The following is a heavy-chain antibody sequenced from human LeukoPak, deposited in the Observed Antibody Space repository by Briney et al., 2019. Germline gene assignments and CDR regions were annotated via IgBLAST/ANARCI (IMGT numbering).Heavy chain of an antibody. Sequence: PGGSLRLSCAASGFTFSSYAMSWVRRAPGKGLEWVSAISGSGGSTYYADSVKGRFTISRDNSKNTLYLQMNSLRAEDTAVYYCAKDGYCSSTSCSYYYYGMDVWGQGTTVTVS. V-gene: IGHV3-23*01. J-gene: IGHJ6*02. CDR3: AKDGYCSSTSCSYYYYGMDV. CDR1: GFTFSSYA. D-gene: IGHD2-2*03. CDR2: ISGSGGST.